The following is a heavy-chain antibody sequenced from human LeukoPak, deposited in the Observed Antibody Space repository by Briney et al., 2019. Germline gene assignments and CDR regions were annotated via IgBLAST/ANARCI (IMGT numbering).Heavy chain of an antibody. V-gene: IGHV3-30*02. CDR2: IRYDGDDK. Sequence: AGGSLRLSCAASGFPFSYYGMHWVRQAPGKGLEWVSFIRYDGDDKFYAESVKGRFTISRDTSRNTLYLQMNRLRLEDTAIYYCAKDLMRDRWFAESWGQGTLVTVSS. CDR1: GFPFSYYG. J-gene: IGHJ5*02. CDR3: AKDLMRDRWFAES. D-gene: IGHD3-10*01.